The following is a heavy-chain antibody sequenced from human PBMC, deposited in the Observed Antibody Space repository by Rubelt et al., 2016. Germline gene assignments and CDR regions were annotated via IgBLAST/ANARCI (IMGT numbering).Heavy chain of an antibody. CDR3: ARSFMVVSAIDY. CDR2: IYYSGSA. V-gene: IGHV4-59*12. CDR1: GGPISSYY. D-gene: IGHD2-15*01. J-gene: IGHJ4*02. Sequence: QVQLQESGPGLVKPSETLSLTCIVSGGPISSYYWSWIRQSPGKGLEWIGYIYYSGSANYNPSLKSRVTISEDTSKNQFSLKLGVVTAADTAVYYWARSFMVVSAIDYWGQGTLVTVSS.